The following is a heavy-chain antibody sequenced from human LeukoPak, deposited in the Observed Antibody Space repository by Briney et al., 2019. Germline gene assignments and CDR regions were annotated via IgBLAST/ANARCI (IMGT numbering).Heavy chain of an antibody. J-gene: IGHJ4*02. CDR2: ISHSGTT. V-gene: IGHV4-38-2*02. CDR3: EREGDILGATIDS. Sequence: SETLSLTCVAPDYSISSGYFWGWIRRPPGKGLEWIGSISHSGTTYYNPSFKSRVTISLDTSKNQFSLKLKSVTAADTAFYYCEREGDILGATIDSWGQGTLVTVSS. CDR1: DYSISSGYF. D-gene: IGHD1-26*01.